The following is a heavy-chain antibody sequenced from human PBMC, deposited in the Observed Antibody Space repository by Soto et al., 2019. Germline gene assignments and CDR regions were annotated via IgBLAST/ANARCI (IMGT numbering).Heavy chain of an antibody. J-gene: IGHJ4*02. CDR3: ATVNIIDTHFDY. CDR2: INSDGSST. CDR1: GFTFSSYW. D-gene: IGHD1-20*01. V-gene: IGHV3-74*01. Sequence: PGGSVRLSCAASGFTFSSYWMHWVRQAPGKGLVWVSRINSDGSSTSYADSVKGRFTISRDNAKNTLYLQMNSLRAEDTAVYYCATVNIIDTHFDYWGQGTLVTVSS.